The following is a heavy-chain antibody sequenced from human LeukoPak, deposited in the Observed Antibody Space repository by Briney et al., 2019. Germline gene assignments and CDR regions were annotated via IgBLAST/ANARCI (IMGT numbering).Heavy chain of an antibody. V-gene: IGHV1-69*06. D-gene: IGHD3-22*01. CDR2: IIPIFGTA. CDR1: GGTFSSYA. J-gene: IGHJ3*02. Sequence: SVKVSCKASGGTFSSYAISWVRQAPGQGLEWMGGIIPIFGTANYAQKFQGRVTITADKSTSTAYMERSSLRSEDTAVYYCARWVDSSGSPDAFEIWGQGTMVTVSS. CDR3: ARWVDSSGSPDAFEI.